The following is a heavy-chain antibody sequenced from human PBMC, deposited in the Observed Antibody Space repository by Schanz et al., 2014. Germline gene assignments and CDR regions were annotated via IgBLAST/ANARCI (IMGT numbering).Heavy chain of an antibody. CDR3: ARDRLRAASRPYGLGV. CDR2: MNPNSGST. V-gene: IGHV1-2*02. J-gene: IGHJ6*02. D-gene: IGHD6-13*01. CDR1: GYTLTNFG. Sequence: QVQLVQSGAEVKKPGASVKVSCKASGYTLTNFGINWVRQAPGQGLEWMGWMNPNSGSTHYAQMYQGRVTVTRDTSISTVYMELSSLRSDDTAVYYCARDRLRAASRPYGLGVWGQGTTVTVSS.